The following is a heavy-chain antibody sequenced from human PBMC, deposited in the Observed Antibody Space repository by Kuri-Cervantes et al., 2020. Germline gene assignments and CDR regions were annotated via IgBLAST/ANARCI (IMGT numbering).Heavy chain of an antibody. CDR2: IYYSGTT. V-gene: IGHV4-28*01. D-gene: IGHD5-24*01. J-gene: IGHJ3*02. CDR3: ARPLKRWLQLGAFDI. CDR1: GDSISSTNW. Sequence: SETLSLTCAVSGDSISSTNWWGWIRQPPGKGLEWIGYIYYSGTTFSNPSLKSRVTISVDTSKNQFSLKLSSVTAADTAVYYCARPLKRWLQLGAFDIWGQGTTVTVSS.